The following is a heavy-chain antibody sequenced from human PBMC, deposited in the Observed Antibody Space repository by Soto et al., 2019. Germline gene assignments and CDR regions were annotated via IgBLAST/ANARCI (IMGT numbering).Heavy chain of an antibody. Sequence: QLQLQESGSGLVKPSQTLSLTCAVSGDSITSGGYSWNWIRQPPGRGLEWIGYIYYTGGTSYNPSPQSRDTKTVDTSKNQSTLKPTSATAADTAVYYCARERRDEWIFDYWGQGTLVTVSS. CDR2: IYYTGGT. D-gene: IGHD3-3*01. V-gene: IGHV4-30-2*01. CDR1: GDSITSGGYS. CDR3: ARERRDEWIFDY. J-gene: IGHJ4*02.